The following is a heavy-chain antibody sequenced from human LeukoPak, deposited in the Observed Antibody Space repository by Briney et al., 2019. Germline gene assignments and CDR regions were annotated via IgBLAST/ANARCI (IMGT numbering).Heavy chain of an antibody. CDR2: FDPEDGET. D-gene: IGHD2-8*02. Sequence: GASVKVSCKVSGYTLTELSMRWVRQAPGKGLEWMGGFDPEDGETIYAQKFQGRVTMTEDTSTDTAYMELSSLRSEDTAVYYCATGVLSPLDEYYFDYWGQGTLVTVSS. V-gene: IGHV1-24*01. CDR3: ATGVLSPLDEYYFDY. CDR1: GYTLTELS. J-gene: IGHJ4*02.